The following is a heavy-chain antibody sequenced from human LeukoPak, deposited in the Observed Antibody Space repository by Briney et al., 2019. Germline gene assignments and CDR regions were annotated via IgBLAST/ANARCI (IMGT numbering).Heavy chain of an antibody. J-gene: IGHJ4*02. Sequence: PGGSLRLSCAASGFTFSGSAMHWVRQASGKGLEWVGRIRSKANSYATAYAASVKGRFTISRDDSKNTAYLQMNSLKTEDTVVYYCTSPDPLYGDYQSASYFDYWGRGTLVTVSS. CDR1: GFTFSGSA. D-gene: IGHD4-17*01. CDR3: TSPDPLYGDYQSASYFDY. CDR2: IRSKANSYAT. V-gene: IGHV3-73*01.